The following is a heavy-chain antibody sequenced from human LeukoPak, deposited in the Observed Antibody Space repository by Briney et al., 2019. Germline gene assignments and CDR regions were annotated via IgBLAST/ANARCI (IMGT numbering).Heavy chain of an antibody. V-gene: IGHV3-30*03. D-gene: IGHD6-19*01. CDR1: GFTFNNYG. CDR2: ISFDGYSQ. Sequence: GGSLRLSCAASGFTFNNYGMHWVRQAPGKGLEWVALISFDGYSQGYTDSVKGRFNISRDNSRSTLYLQMTRLRPRDTAVYYCARDLGSALDDWGQGTLVTVSS. CDR3: ARDLGSALDD. J-gene: IGHJ4*02.